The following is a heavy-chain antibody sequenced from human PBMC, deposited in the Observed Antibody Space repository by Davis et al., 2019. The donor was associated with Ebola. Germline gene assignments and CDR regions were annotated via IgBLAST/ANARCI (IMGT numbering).Heavy chain of an antibody. Sequence: PGGSLRLSCAASGFTFSSYAMHWVRQAPGKGLEWVSGISWNSGSIGYADSVKGRFTISRDNSKNTLYLQMSSLRAEDTAVYYCARDRAPTGYCTITSCSNDAFDIWGQGTMVTVSS. D-gene: IGHD2-2*01. CDR1: GFTFSSYA. V-gene: IGHV3-9*01. CDR3: ARDRAPTGYCTITSCSNDAFDI. J-gene: IGHJ3*02. CDR2: ISWNSGSI.